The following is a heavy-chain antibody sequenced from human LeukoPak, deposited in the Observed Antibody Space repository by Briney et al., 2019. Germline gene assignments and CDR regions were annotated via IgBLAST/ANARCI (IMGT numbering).Heavy chain of an antibody. CDR2: IKPDGSEK. D-gene: IGHD3-9*01. CDR3: ARPFSVHSDWDF. J-gene: IGHJ4*02. Sequence: GGSLRLSCAASGFSFSSFGMHWVRQAPGRGLEWVANIKPDGSEKYYVNSLKGRFIISRDNGKNSLYLQMNSLRAEDTAVYYCARPFSVHSDWDFWGQGTLVTVSS. CDR1: GFSFSSFG. V-gene: IGHV3-7*01.